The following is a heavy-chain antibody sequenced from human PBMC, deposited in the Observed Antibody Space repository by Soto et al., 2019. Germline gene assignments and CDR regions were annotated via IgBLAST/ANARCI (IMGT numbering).Heavy chain of an antibody. CDR1: GGSISSYY. Sequence: QVQLQESGPGLVKPSETLSLTCTVSGGSISSYYWSWIRQPPGKGLECIGYIYYSGSTNYNPSLKGRVTISVDTSKNQCPLKLSSVTAADTAVYYCARGRADCSGGSCYSGGLGYWGQGTLVTVSS. CDR2: IYYSGST. CDR3: ARGRADCSGGSCYSGGLGY. J-gene: IGHJ4*02. D-gene: IGHD2-15*01. V-gene: IGHV4-59*01.